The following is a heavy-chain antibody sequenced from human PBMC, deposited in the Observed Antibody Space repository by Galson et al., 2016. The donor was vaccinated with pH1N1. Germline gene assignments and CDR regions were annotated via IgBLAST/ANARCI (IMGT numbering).Heavy chain of an antibody. CDR1: GFSLNDFS. CDR2: IARGTSVT. D-gene: IGHD5-12*01. J-gene: IGHJ4*02. Sequence: SLRLSCAVSGFSLNDFSMSWIRQAPGMGLQWIAYIARGTSVTVYADSVNGRFSISRDSAKNSLYLQMHRLRVEDTAIYFCARDDGGEYTGFDYDYWGQGALVTVSS. CDR3: ARDDGGEYTGFDYDY. V-gene: IGHV3-11*05.